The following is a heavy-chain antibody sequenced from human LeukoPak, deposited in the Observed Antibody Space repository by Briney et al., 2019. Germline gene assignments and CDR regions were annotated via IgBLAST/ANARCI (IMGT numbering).Heavy chain of an antibody. J-gene: IGHJ4*02. Sequence: SETLSLTCTVSGGSISSYYWSWIRQPPGKGLEWIGYIYYSGSTNYNPSLKSRVTISVDTSKNQFSLKLSSVTAADTAVYYCARHRDGRPPDYWGQGTLVTVSS. CDR1: GGSISSYY. D-gene: IGHD2-21*02. V-gene: IGHV4-59*08. CDR3: ARHRDGRPPDY. CDR2: IYYSGST.